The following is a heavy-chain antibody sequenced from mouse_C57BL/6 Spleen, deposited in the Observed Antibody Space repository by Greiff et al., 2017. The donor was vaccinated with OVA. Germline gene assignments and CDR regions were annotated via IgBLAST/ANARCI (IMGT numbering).Heavy chain of an antibody. J-gene: IGHJ2*01. Sequence: QVQLQQSGAELVRPGASVTLSCKASGYTFTDYEMHWVKQTPVHGLEWIGAIDPETGGTAYNQKFKGKAILTADKSSRTAYMELRSLTSEDSAVYYCTRDTVVAPYFDYWGQGTTLTVSS. V-gene: IGHV1-15*01. CDR3: TRDTVVAPYFDY. D-gene: IGHD1-1*01. CDR2: IDPETGGT. CDR1: GYTFTDYE.